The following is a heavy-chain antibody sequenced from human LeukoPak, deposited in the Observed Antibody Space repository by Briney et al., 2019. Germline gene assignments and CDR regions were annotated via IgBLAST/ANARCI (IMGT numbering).Heavy chain of an antibody. CDR3: ARGATVTDR. Sequence: ASVKVSCKASGYTFTSYGISWVRQAPGQGLEWMGWISAYNGNTNYAQKFQGRVTMTRDTSISTAYMELSRLRSDDTAVYYCARGATVTDRWGQGTLVTVSS. CDR1: GYTFTSYG. CDR2: ISAYNGNT. D-gene: IGHD4-11*01. V-gene: IGHV1-18*01. J-gene: IGHJ4*02.